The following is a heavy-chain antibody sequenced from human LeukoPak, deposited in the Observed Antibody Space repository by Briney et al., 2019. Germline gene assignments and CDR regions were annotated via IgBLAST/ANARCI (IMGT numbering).Heavy chain of an antibody. D-gene: IGHD3-16*01. J-gene: IGHJ5*02. CDR2: IYTSGST. Sequence: PSETLSLTCTVSGGSISSGSYYWSWIRQPAGKGLEWIGRIYTSGSTNYNPSLKSRVTISVDTSKNQFSLKLSSVTAADTAVYYCARLWGGNGYSGGSLNLWGQGTLVTVSS. CDR3: ARLWGGNGYSGGSLNL. V-gene: IGHV4-61*02. CDR1: GGSISSGSYY.